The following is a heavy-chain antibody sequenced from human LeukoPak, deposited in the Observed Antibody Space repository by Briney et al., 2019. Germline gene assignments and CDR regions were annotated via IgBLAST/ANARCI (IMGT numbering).Heavy chain of an antibody. CDR2: IKQDGSDK. Sequence: PGGSLRPSCAASGFSFSNYWMSWVRQAPGKGLDWVANIKQDGSDKYYVDSVRGRFTISRDNAKNSLYLQMNSLRVEDTAVYYRGRGGGAFDMWGQGTMVTVSS. CDR3: GRGGGAFDM. CDR1: GFSFSNYW. D-gene: IGHD3-16*01. V-gene: IGHV3-7*05. J-gene: IGHJ3*02.